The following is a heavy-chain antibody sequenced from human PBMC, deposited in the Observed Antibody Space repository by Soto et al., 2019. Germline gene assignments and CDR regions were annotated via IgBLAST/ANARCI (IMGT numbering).Heavy chain of an antibody. Sequence: GASVKVSCKASGGTFSSYAISWVRQAPGQGLEWMGGIIPIFGTANYAQKFQGRVTITADESTSTAYMELSSLRSEDTAVYYCGLIAARPPRSSFYYYGMDVWGQGTTVTVSS. CDR1: GGTFSSYA. J-gene: IGHJ6*02. V-gene: IGHV1-69*13. D-gene: IGHD6-6*01. CDR3: GLIAARPPRSSFYYYGMDV. CDR2: IIPIFGTA.